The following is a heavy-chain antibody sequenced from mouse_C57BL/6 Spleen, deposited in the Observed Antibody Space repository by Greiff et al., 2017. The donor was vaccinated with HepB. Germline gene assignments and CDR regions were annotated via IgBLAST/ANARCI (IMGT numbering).Heavy chain of an antibody. Sequence: EVKLVESGTVLARPGASVKMSCKTSGYTFTSYWMHWVKQRPGQGLEWIGAIYPGNSDTSYNQKFKGKAKLTAVTSASTAYMELSSLTNEDSAVYYCTGAQGYYYAMDYWGQGTSVTVSS. CDR1: GYTFTSYW. CDR2: IYPGNSDT. V-gene: IGHV1-5*01. D-gene: IGHD3-1*01. J-gene: IGHJ4*01. CDR3: TGAQGYYYAMDY.